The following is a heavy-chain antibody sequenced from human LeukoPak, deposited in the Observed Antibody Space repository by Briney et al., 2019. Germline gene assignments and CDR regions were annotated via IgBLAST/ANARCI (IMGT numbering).Heavy chain of an antibody. D-gene: IGHD4-17*01. CDR3: ARARGLGYGDYVRWFDP. Sequence: GGSLRLSCAASGFTFSSYAMSWVRQAPGKGLEWVSGIGASGDSTYYADSVKGRFTISRDNSKNTLYLQMNSLRAEDTAVYYCARARGLGYGDYVRWFDPWGQGTLVTVSS. CDR2: IGASGDST. J-gene: IGHJ5*02. CDR1: GFTFSSYA. V-gene: IGHV3-23*01.